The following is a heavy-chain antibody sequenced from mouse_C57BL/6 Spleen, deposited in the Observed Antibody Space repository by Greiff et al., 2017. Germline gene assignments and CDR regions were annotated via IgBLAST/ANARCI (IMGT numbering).Heavy chain of an antibody. Sequence: QVQLQQPGAELVRPGSSVKLSCKASGYTFTSSWMHWVKQRPIQGLEWIGNIDPSDSETHCNQKFKDKATLTVDKSSSTAYMQLSSLTSEDSAVYYCARGGGTLYAMDYWGQGTSVTVSS. V-gene: IGHV1-52*01. CDR2: IDPSDSET. CDR3: ARGGGTLYAMDY. J-gene: IGHJ4*01. CDR1: GYTFTSSW.